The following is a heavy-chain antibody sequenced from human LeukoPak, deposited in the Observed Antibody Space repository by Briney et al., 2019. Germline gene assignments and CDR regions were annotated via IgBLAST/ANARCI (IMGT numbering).Heavy chain of an antibody. CDR1: GGSISSYF. Sequence: PSETLSLTCTVSGGSISSYFWTWIRQPAGKGLEWVGHIYTSGFTTYSPSLMSRLTMSVDTSKNQFSLKLSSVTAADTAVYYCAREEAAAGRSIDYWGQGTLVTVSS. D-gene: IGHD6-13*01. J-gene: IGHJ4*02. CDR3: AREEAAAGRSIDY. CDR2: IYTSGFT. V-gene: IGHV4-4*07.